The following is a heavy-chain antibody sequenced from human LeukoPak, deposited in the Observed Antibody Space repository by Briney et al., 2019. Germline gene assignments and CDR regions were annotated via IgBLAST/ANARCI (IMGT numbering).Heavy chain of an antibody. CDR2: IKSKTDGGTT. V-gene: IGHV3-15*01. CDR3: TTIRGPIPYCGGHCYPPRY. J-gene: IGHJ4*02. Sequence: PGGSVRLSCAASGCTFSNACMSWVRQAPGQGLEWIGRIKSKTDGGTTDYAAPVKGRFTMSRDYSKNTLYLQMNSMKPHDTAAYYCTTIRGPIPYCGGHCYPPRYWGQGTLVTVSS. CDR1: GCTFSNAC. D-gene: IGHD2-21*02.